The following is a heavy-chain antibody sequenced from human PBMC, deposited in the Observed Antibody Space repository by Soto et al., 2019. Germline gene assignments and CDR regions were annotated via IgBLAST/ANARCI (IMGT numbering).Heavy chain of an antibody. J-gene: IGHJ5*02. V-gene: IGHV3-7*03. CDR3: ARTKANKWFDP. CDR1: GFTYINYW. Sequence: PGGSLRLSCAAPGFTYINYWMSWVRQAPGKGLEWVANIKQDGGEKYYVDSVKGRFTISRDNAKNSLYLQMNSLRAEDTAVYYCARTKANKWFDPWGQGTLVTVSS. D-gene: IGHD1-26*01. CDR2: IKQDGGEK.